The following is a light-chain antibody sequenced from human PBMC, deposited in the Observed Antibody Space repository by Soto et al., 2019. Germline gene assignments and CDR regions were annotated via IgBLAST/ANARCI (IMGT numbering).Light chain of an antibody. V-gene: IGKV3-20*01. Sequence: EIVLTPSPGSLSLSPGQRATLSCRASHSVDTTFFAWYQKKPGQAPRLLIYGASKRATGIPDRFSGSGSGTDFTLIISRLEPEDFAVYYCQQYMSSVTFGQGTKVEI. CDR1: HSVDTTF. CDR3: QQYMSSVT. J-gene: IGKJ1*01. CDR2: GAS.